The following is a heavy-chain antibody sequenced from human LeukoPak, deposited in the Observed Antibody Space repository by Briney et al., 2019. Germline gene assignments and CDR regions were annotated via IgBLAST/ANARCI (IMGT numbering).Heavy chain of an antibody. Sequence: ASVKVSCKASGYTFTGYYMHWVRQAPGQGLEWMGWINPNSGGTNYAQKFQGRVTMTRDTSISTAYMELSRLRSDDTAVYYCARGGSGGYYYQAFDYWGQGTLVTVSS. D-gene: IGHD3-22*01. CDR1: GYTFTGYY. CDR3: ARGGSGGYYYQAFDY. V-gene: IGHV1-2*02. CDR2: INPNSGGT. J-gene: IGHJ4*02.